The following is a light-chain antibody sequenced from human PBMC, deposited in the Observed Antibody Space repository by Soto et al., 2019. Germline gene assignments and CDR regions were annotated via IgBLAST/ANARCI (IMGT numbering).Light chain of an antibody. CDR1: SSDVGGYNY. CDR2: EVS. CDR3: FSYTTRSTLV. V-gene: IGLV2-14*01. J-gene: IGLJ3*02. Sequence: QSALTQPASVSGSPGQSITISCTGTSSDVGGYNYVSWYQQHPAKAPKLMIYEVSNRPSGVSHRFSGSKSGNTASLTISGLQAEDEADYYYFSYTTRSTLVFGGGTKLTVL.